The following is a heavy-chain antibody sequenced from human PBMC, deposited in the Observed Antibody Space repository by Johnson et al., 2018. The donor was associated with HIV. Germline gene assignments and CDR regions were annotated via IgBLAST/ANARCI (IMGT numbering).Heavy chain of an antibody. CDR2: ISYDASNK. J-gene: IGHJ3*01. D-gene: IGHD1-26*01. V-gene: IGHV3-30*04. CDR1: GFTFSSYA. Sequence: QLVESGGGLVQPGGSLRLSCAASGFTFSSYAMHWVRQAPGKGLEWVAVISYDASNKYYADSVKGRFTISRDNSKNTLFLQMDSLRADDTAVYYCAREGVSGSYYDAFDLWGQGTMVTVSS. CDR3: AREGVSGSYYDAFDL.